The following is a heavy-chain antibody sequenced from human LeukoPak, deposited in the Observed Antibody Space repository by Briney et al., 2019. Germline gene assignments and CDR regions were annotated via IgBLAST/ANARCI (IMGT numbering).Heavy chain of an antibody. D-gene: IGHD6-13*01. V-gene: IGHV1-2*02. J-gene: IGHJ4*02. CDR3: ARWRGYSSGWSGPLDH. Sequence: ASVKVSCKATGYTFTGYYMHWVRQAPGQGLEWMGWIDAKSGGTKYAQRFQGRVTMTRDTSINTGYMELSSLTSDDTAVYYCARWRGYSSGWSGPLDHWGQGTLVTVSS. CDR2: IDAKSGGT. CDR1: GYTFTGYY.